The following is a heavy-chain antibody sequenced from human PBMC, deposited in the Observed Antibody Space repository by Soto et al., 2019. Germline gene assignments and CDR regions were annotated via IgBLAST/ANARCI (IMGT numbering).Heavy chain of an antibody. CDR3: GRGLDPTPVGLYFDT. CDR1: GGTFNSYL. CDR2: LIPAFGTA. Sequence: QVQLVQSGAEVKNPGSSVKVSCKTSGGTFNSYLIDWVRQAPGQGIGWMGGLIPAFGTAKYAQKLQGRVTITADKSTTTANMELRTFTSEDTAVYYCGRGLDPTPVGLYFDTWGQGTLVTVSA. V-gene: IGHV1-69*06. J-gene: IGHJ4*02. D-gene: IGHD2-15*01.